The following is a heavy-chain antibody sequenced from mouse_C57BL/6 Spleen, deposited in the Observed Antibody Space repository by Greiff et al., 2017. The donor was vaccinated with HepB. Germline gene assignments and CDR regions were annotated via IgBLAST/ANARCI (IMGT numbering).Heavy chain of an antibody. V-gene: IGHV1-15*01. Sequence: QVHVKQSGAELVRPGASVTLSCKASGYTFTDYEMHWVKQTPVHGLEWIGAIDPETGGTAYNQKFKGKAILTADKSSSTAYMELRSLTSEDSAVYYCTEGNVDYWGQGTTLTVSS. J-gene: IGHJ2*01. CDR1: GYTFTDYE. CDR2: IDPETGGT. CDR3: TEGNVDY. D-gene: IGHD2-1*01.